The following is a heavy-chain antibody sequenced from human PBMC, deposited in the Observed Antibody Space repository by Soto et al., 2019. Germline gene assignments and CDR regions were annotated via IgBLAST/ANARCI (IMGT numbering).Heavy chain of an antibody. CDR3: ARDSYYYGSGSFPL. V-gene: IGHV4-31*03. J-gene: IGHJ4*02. Sequence: SETLSLTCTVSGGSISSGGYYWSWIRQHPGKGLEWIGYIYYSGSTYYNPSLKSRVTISVDTSKNQFSLKLSSVTAADAAVYYCARDSYYYGSGSFPLWGQGTLVTVSS. D-gene: IGHD3-10*01. CDR1: GGSISSGGYY. CDR2: IYYSGST.